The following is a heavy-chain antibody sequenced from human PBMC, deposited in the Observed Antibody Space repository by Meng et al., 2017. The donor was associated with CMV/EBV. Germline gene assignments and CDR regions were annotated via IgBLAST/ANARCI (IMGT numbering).Heavy chain of an antibody. V-gene: IGHV4-39*07. D-gene: IGHD3-3*01. Sequence: ESLKISCPVSGGSISSGSYYWGWIRQPPGKGLEWIGSIYYSGSTYYNPSLKSRVTISVDTSKNQFSLKLSSVTAADTAVYYCAKVFGFLPPPFDYWGQGTLVTVSS. CDR1: GGSISSGSYY. CDR2: IYYSGST. J-gene: IGHJ4*02. CDR3: AKVFGFLPPPFDY.